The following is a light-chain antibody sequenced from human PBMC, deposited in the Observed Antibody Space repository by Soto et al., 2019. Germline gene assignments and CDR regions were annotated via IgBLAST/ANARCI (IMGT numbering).Light chain of an antibody. CDR3: QHYNSYSEA. Sequence: DIQMTQSPSTLSASVGDRVTITCRASQSIGTWLAWYQQKPGKAPKFLIYDASTLQSGVPTRFSASGSGTEFTLTIKSLQADDFATYYCQHYNSYSEAFGQGTKVELK. CDR1: QSIGTW. CDR2: DAS. J-gene: IGKJ1*01. V-gene: IGKV1-5*01.